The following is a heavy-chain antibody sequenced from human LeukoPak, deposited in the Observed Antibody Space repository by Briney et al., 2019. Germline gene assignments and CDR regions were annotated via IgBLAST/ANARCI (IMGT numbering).Heavy chain of an antibody. CDR1: GFTLSDYY. CDR3: ARETPADYDGSSGPFDY. D-gene: IGHD3-22*01. Sequence: GGSLRLSCAASGFTLSDYYMSRIRQAPGKGLEWVSYISSSGSTRYYADSVKGRFTISMDHAKHPLYLQTNILRPEGTAVFDCARETPADYDGSSGPFDYWGQGTLVTVSS. V-gene: IGHV3-11*04. J-gene: IGHJ4*02. CDR2: ISSSGSTR.